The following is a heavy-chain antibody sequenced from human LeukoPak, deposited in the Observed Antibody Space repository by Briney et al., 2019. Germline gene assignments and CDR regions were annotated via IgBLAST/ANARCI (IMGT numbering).Heavy chain of an antibody. J-gene: IGHJ4*02. CDR1: GFTFSSYA. CDR2: ISGSGGST. Sequence: GGSLRLSCAASGFTFSSYAMSWVRQAPGKGLEWVSAISGSGGSTYYADSVKGRFTISRDNSKNTLYLQMNSLRAEDTAVYYXXXXXVFQYYFDYWGQGTLVTVSS. D-gene: IGHD3-3*01. CDR3: XXXXVFQYYFDY. V-gene: IGHV3-23*01.